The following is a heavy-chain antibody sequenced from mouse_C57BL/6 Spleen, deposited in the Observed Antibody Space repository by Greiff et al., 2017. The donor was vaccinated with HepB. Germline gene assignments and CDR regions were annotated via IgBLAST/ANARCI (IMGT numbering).Heavy chain of an antibody. D-gene: IGHD1-1*01. CDR1: GYAFSSYW. J-gene: IGHJ4*01. CDR3: ARSGSSYVRAMDY. V-gene: IGHV1-80*01. CDR2: IYPGDGDT. Sequence: QVQLQQPGAELVKPGASVKISCKASGYAFSSYWMNWVKQRPGKGLEWIGQIYPGDGDTNYNGKFKGKATLTADKSSSTAYMQLRSLTSEDYAVYCCARSGSSYVRAMDYWGQGTSVTVSS.